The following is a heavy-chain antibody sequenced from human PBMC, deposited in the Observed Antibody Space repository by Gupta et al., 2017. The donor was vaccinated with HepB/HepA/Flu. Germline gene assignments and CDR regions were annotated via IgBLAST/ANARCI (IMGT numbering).Heavy chain of an antibody. CDR2: IDWDDDK. V-gene: IGHV2-70*15. CDR1: GFSLSTRGMC. J-gene: IGHJ6*02. Sequence: QVTLRESGPALVKPTQTLTLTCTFSGFSLSTRGMCVSWIRQPPGKALEWLARIDWDDDKYYSTSLKTRLTISKDTSKNQVVLTMTNMDPVDTATYYCARMICDWRVDGPYYYGMDVWGQGTTVTVSS. D-gene: IGHD2-21*01. CDR3: ARMICDWRVDGPYYYGMDV.